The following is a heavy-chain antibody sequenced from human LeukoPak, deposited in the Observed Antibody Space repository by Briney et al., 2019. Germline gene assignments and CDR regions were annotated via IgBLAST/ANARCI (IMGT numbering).Heavy chain of an antibody. Sequence: GASVKVSCKASGYTFTSYDINWVRQATGQGLEWMGWMNPNSGNTGYAQKFQGRVTMTRNTSISTAYMELSSLRSEDTAVYYCARPGPYGYGFWYYFHGMDVWGQGTTVTVSS. CDR3: ARPGPYGYGFWYYFHGMDV. J-gene: IGHJ6*02. D-gene: IGHD5-18*01. CDR1: GYTFTSYD. V-gene: IGHV1-8*01. CDR2: MNPNSGNT.